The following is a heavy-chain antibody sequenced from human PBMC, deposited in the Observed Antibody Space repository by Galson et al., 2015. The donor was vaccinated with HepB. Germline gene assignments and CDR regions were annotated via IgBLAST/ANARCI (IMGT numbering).Heavy chain of an antibody. D-gene: IGHD3-16*01. CDR2: ISSSGSTI. CDR3: AREVSWGVAFDI. V-gene: IGHV3-48*03. J-gene: IGHJ3*02. Sequence: SLRLSCAASGFTFSSYEMNWVRQAPGKGLEWVSYISSSGSTIYYADSVKGRFTISRDNAKNSLYLQMNSLRAEDTAVYYCAREVSWGVAFDIWGQGTMVTVSS. CDR1: GFTFSSYE.